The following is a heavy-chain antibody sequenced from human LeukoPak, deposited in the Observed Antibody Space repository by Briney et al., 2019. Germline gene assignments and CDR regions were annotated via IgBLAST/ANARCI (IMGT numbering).Heavy chain of an antibody. V-gene: IGHV1-46*01. J-gene: IGHJ6*02. Sequence: ASVKVSCKASGYTFTSYYMHWVRQAPGQGLEWMGIINPSGGSTSYAQKFQGRVTMTEDTSTDTAYMELSGLRSEDTAVYYCASDTYYYDSSGYYYSLGMDVWGQGTTVTVSS. D-gene: IGHD3-22*01. CDR1: GYTFTSYY. CDR3: ASDTYYYDSSGYYYSLGMDV. CDR2: INPSGGST.